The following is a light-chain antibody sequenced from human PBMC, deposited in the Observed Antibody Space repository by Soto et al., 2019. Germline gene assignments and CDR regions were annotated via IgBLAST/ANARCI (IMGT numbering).Light chain of an antibody. Sequence: QAVVTQSPSASASLGDSVNLTCTLSSGHSSYAIAWHQQQPEKGPRSFMKLNSDGSHSKGDGIPDRFSGSSSGAERYLTISSLQSEDEADYYCQTWGTGIQVFGTGTKLTVL. CDR2: LNSDGSH. V-gene: IGLV4-69*01. J-gene: IGLJ1*01. CDR1: SGHSSYA. CDR3: QTWGTGIQV.